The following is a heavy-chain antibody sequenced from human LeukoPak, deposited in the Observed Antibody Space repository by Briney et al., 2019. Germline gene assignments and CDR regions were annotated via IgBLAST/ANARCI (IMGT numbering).Heavy chain of an antibody. CDR1: GFTFNSYA. D-gene: IGHD1-1*01. J-gene: IGHJ4*02. Sequence: ASVKVSCKGFGFTFNSYAISWVRQAPGQGLEWMGWVSAYSDNTYSAQKFQGRVTMTTDTSTNTAYVELRSLRSEDTAVYYCARDHGTTFSDYWGQGTLVTVSS. CDR2: VSAYSDNT. V-gene: IGHV1-18*01. CDR3: ARDHGTTFSDY.